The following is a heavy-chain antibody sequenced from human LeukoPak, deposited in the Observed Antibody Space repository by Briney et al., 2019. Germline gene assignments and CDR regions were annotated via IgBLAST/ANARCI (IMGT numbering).Heavy chain of an antibody. V-gene: IGHV3-43*01. CDR2: ISWNDGST. J-gene: IGHJ4*02. Sequence: GGSLRLSCAASGFTFDDYTMHWVRQAPGKGLEWVSLISWNDGSTYYADSVKGRFTISRDNSKNTLYLQMNSLRAEDTALYYCARVGIYGDYGRYFDYWGQGTLVTVSS. CDR1: GFTFDDYT. D-gene: IGHD4-17*01. CDR3: ARVGIYGDYGRYFDY.